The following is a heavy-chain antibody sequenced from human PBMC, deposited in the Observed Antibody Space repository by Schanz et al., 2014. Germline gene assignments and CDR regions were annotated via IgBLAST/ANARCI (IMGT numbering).Heavy chain of an antibody. Sequence: QVQLQESGPGLVEPSQTLSLTCTVSGDSISSAYWSWIRQHPGKGLEWIGRIFYNKETSYNPSLRGRAAITVDPSKKEFDQTLSSLPAADTAVYYCASRASGWYALGYFDYWGQGAPVTVSS. CDR1: GDSISSAY. CDR2: IFYNKET. D-gene: IGHD6-19*01. V-gene: IGHV4-30-4*01. J-gene: IGHJ4*02. CDR3: ASRASGWYALGYFDY.